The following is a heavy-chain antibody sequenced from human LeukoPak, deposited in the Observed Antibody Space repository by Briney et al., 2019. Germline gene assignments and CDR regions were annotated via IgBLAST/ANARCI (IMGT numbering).Heavy chain of an antibody. Sequence: PSETLSLTCTVSGGSISSYYWSWIRQPAGKGLEWIGRIYTSGSTNYSPSLKSRVTMSVDTSKNQFSLKLSSVTAADTAVYYCARDWVVRGVFDYYYGMDVWGQGTTVTVSS. CDR3: ARDWVVRGVFDYYYGMDV. V-gene: IGHV4-4*07. CDR2: IYTSGST. CDR1: GGSISSYY. J-gene: IGHJ6*02. D-gene: IGHD3-10*01.